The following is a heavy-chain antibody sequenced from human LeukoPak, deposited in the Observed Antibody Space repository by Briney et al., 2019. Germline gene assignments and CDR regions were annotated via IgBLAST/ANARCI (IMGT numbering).Heavy chain of an antibody. CDR2: ISASNSTI. V-gene: IGHV3-48*01. Sequence: GGSLRLSCAATGLTFSSYNMNWVRQAPGKGLEWVTYISASNSTIYYADSVKGRFTISRDNAKNSLYLQMNSLRAEDTAVYYCAKNCNYGVRWFDPWGQGTLVTVSS. CDR3: AKNCNYGVRWFDP. CDR1: GLTFSSYN. J-gene: IGHJ5*02. D-gene: IGHD1-7*01.